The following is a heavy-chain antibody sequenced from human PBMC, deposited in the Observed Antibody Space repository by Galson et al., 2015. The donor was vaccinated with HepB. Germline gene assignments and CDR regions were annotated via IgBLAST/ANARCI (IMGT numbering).Heavy chain of an antibody. J-gene: IGHJ3*02. CDR3: ARHGWSTAGAFDI. CDR1: GGTFSSYA. CDR2: IIPIFGTP. D-gene: IGHD5/OR15-5a*01. V-gene: IGHV1-69*13. Sequence: SVKVSCKASGGTFSSYAINWVRQAPGQGLEWMGGIIPIFGTPNYAQIFQGRVTITADESTTTAYMELSSLRSEDTAVYYYARHGWSTAGAFDIWGQGTMVTVSS.